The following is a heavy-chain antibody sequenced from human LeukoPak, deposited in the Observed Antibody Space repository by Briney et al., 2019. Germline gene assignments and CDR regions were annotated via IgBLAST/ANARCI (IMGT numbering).Heavy chain of an antibody. V-gene: IGHV3-23*01. J-gene: IGHJ4*02. Sequence: PGGSLRLSCAASGFTLSSYAMSWVRQAPGKGLEWVSAISGSGGSTYYADSVKGRFTISRDNSKNTLYLQMNSLRAEDTAVYYCAKRRYDILTGYSFDYWGQGTLVTVSS. D-gene: IGHD3-9*01. CDR2: ISGSGGST. CDR1: GFTLSSYA. CDR3: AKRRYDILTGYSFDY.